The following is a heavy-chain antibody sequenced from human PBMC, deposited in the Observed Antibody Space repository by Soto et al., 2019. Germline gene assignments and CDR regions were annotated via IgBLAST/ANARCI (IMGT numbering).Heavy chain of an antibody. D-gene: IGHD3-3*01. CDR2: IYFSGRT. CDR3: ARARKATYITGGFDS. Sequence: PSETLSLTCSVSGGSISTNRCYWGWIRQPPGKGLEWIGNIYFSGRTYYNPSLKSRVTISVDTSKNQFSLRLSSVTAADTAVYNCARARKATYITGGFDSWGQGTLVTVSS. CDR1: GGSISTNRCY. V-gene: IGHV4-39*01. J-gene: IGHJ4*02.